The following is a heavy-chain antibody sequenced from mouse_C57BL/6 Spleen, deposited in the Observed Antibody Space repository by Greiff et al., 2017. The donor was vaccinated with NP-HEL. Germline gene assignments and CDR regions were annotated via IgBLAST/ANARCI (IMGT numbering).Heavy chain of an antibody. D-gene: IGHD1-1*01. CDR3: AREGYYGSHYYAMDY. CDR1: GYAFSSSW. Sequence: VQLQQSGPELVKPGASVKISCKASGYAFSSSWMNWVKQRPGKGLEWIGRIYPGDGDTNYNGKFKGKATLTADKSSSTAYMQLSSLTSEDSAVYFCAREGYYGSHYYAMDYWGQGTSVTVSS. V-gene: IGHV1-82*01. J-gene: IGHJ4*01. CDR2: IYPGDGDT.